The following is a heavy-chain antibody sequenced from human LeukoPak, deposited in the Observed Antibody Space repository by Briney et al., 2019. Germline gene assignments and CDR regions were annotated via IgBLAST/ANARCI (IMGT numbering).Heavy chain of an antibody. D-gene: IGHD3-10*01. CDR2: FDPEDGET. CDR1: GYTLTELS. V-gene: IGHV1-24*01. Sequence: ASVKVSCKVSGYTLTELSMHWVRQAPGKGLEWMGGFDPEDGETIYAQKFQGRVTMTEDTSTDTAYMELRSLRSEDTAVYYCATTSYFWGSGSYSYYYYMDVWGKGTTVTISS. CDR3: ATTSYFWGSGSYSYYYYMDV. J-gene: IGHJ6*03.